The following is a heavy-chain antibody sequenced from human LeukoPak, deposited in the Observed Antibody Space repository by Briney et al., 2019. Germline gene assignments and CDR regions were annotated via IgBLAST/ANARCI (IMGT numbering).Heavy chain of an antibody. J-gene: IGHJ4*02. CDR3: ARSFSSSWYVDY. CDR2: IYYSGST. V-gene: IGHV4-34*01. D-gene: IGHD6-13*01. CDR1: GGSFSGYY. Sequence: SETLSLTCAVYGGSFSGYYWSWIRQPPGKGLEWIGSIYYSGSTYHNPSLKSRVTISVDTSKNQFSLRLSSVTAADTAVYYCARSFSSSWYVDYWGQGTLVTVSS.